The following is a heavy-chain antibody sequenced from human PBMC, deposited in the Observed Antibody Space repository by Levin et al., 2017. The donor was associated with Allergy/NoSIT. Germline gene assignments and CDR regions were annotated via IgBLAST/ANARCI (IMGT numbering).Heavy chain of an antibody. CDR2: IYYSGST. CDR1: GGSISSYY. V-gene: IGHV4-59*01. J-gene: IGHJ4*02. CDR3: ARGDYYYGSGSYYDY. Sequence: SETLSLTCTVSGGSISSYYWSWIRQPPGKGLEWIGYIYYSGSTNYNPSLKSRVTISVDTSKNQFSLKLSSVTAADTAVYYCARGDYYYGSGSYYDYWGQGTLVTVSS. D-gene: IGHD3-10*01.